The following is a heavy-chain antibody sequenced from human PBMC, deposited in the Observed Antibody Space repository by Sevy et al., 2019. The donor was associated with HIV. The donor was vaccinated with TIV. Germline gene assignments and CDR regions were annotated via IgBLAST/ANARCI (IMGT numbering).Heavy chain of an antibody. CDR3: ARAYFPREKRDLWFGELLLGY. Sequence: GGSRRLSCAASGFTFSSYAMHWVRQAPGKGLEWVAVISYDGSNKYYADSVKGRFTISRDNSKNTLYLQMNSLKAEDTAVYYCARAYFPREKRDLWFGELLLGYWGQGTLVTVSS. CDR2: ISYDGSNK. CDR1: GFTFSSYA. D-gene: IGHD3-10*01. V-gene: IGHV3-30-3*01. J-gene: IGHJ4*02.